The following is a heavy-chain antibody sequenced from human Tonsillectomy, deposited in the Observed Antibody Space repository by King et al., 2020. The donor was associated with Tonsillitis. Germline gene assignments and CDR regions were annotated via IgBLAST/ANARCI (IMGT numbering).Heavy chain of an antibody. CDR1: GYTFTSYG. V-gene: IGHV1-18*01. J-gene: IGHJ4*02. CDR2: ISAYNGNT. CDR3: ARDQNYYYDSSGFFDYFDF. D-gene: IGHD3-22*01. Sequence: QLVQSGAEVKKPGASVKVSCKASGYTFTSYGISWVRQAPGQGPEWMGWISAYNGNTNYAQRLQGEFTMTADTSTKTAYMELRSLRSDDTAVYYCARDQNYYYDSSGFFDYFDFWGQGTLVTVSS.